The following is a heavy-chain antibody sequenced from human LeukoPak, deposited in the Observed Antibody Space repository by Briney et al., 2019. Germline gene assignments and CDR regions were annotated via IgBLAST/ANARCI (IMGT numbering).Heavy chain of an antibody. D-gene: IGHD3-22*01. CDR2: ISAYNGNT. Sequence: GASVKVSCKASGYTFTSYGISWVRQAPGQGLEWMGWISAYNGNTNYAQKLQGRVTMTTDTSTSTAYMELRSLRSDDTAVYYCARAHYYYDSSGYRPGPGDYYYGMDVWGQGTTVTVSS. CDR1: GYTFTSYG. CDR3: ARAHYYYDSSGYRPGPGDYYYGMDV. J-gene: IGHJ6*02. V-gene: IGHV1-18*01.